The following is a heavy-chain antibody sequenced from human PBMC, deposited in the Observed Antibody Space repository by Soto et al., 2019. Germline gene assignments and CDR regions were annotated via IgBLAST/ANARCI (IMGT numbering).Heavy chain of an antibody. CDR3: ARYTYTSRYYYYGMDV. Sequence: GCLLLAGPTSGFTFGDYAMSWFRQAPGKGLEWVGVVRSKAYGGTTDYAASVKGRFDISRDDSKSIAYLQMNSVTTEDTAVYFCARYTYTSRYYYYGMDVWGHGTTVTVS. D-gene: IGHD6-13*01. J-gene: IGHJ6*02. V-gene: IGHV3-49*03. CDR1: GFTFGDYA. CDR2: VRSKAYGGTT.